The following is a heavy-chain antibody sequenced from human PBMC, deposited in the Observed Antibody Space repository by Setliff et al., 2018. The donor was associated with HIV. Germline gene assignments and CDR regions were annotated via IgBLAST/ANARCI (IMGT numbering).Heavy chain of an antibody. CDR1: GGSFRSSRYY. V-gene: IGHV4-39*07. CDR3: ARVPTSSWYVTTQRTKEYFHH. Sequence: SETLSLTCTVSGGSFRSSRYYWGWIRQPPGKGLDWIGSIYYSGNTYYNPSLKSRVTISEDTSRNQFSLRLSSVTAADTAIYYCARVPTSSWYVTTQRTKEYFHHWGQGTLVTVSS. D-gene: IGHD6-13*01. CDR2: IYYSGNT. J-gene: IGHJ1*01.